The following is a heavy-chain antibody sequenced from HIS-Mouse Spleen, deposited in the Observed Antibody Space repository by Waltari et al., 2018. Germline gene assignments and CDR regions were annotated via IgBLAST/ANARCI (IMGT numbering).Heavy chain of an antibody. D-gene: IGHD2-21*02. J-gene: IGHJ6*02. Sequence: QVQLVESGGGVVQPGRSLRLSCAASGFTFSSYGMHWVRQAPGRGVEGGACIGDDGSNKYYADSVNGRLTSARDNSKNTLYLQMNSLRAEDTAVYYCAKDGGMGDYYYYYGMDVWGQGTTVTVSS. CDR3: AKDGGMGDYYYYYGMDV. V-gene: IGHV3-33*06. CDR2: IGDDGSNK. CDR1: GFTFSSYG.